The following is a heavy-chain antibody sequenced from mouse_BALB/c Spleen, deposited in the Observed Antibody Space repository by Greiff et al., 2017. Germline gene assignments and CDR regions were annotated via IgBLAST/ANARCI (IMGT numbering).Heavy chain of an antibody. D-gene: IGHD2-1*01. CDR1: GFTFSSYA. Sequence: DVMLVESGGGLVKPGGSLKLSCAASGFTFSSYAMSWVRQTPEKRLEWVASISSGGSTYYPDSVKGRFTISRDNARNILYLQMSSLRSEDTAMYYCARGGGNSDWGQGTLVTVSA. J-gene: IGHJ3*01. V-gene: IGHV5-6-5*01. CDR2: ISSGGST. CDR3: ARGGGNSD.